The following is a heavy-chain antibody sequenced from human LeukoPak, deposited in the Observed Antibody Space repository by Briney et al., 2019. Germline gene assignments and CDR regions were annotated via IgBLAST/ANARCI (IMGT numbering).Heavy chain of an antibody. V-gene: IGHV4-59*01. CDR3: ARAASGYYSPFDY. J-gene: IGHJ4*02. Sequence: KPSETLSVTCTVSGDSISSYYWSRIRQPPGKGLEWIGYIYYSGSTNYNPSLKSRVTISVDASKNQFSLKLSSVTAADTAVYYCARAASGYYSPFDYWGQGTLVTVSS. CDR1: GDSISSYY. CDR2: IYYSGST. D-gene: IGHD3-22*01.